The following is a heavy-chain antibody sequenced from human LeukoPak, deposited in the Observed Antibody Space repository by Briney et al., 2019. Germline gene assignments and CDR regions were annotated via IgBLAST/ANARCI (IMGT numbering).Heavy chain of an antibody. J-gene: IGHJ2*01. CDR3: ARDHGGKVDRYFDL. Sequence: GASVKVSCKASGYTFTSYRITWVRQAPGQGLEWMGWISAYKGNTNYAQKFKGRVTMTTDTSTSTACMDLRSLRSDDTAVYYCARDHGGKVDRYFDLWGRGTLVTVSS. CDR1: GYTFTSYR. D-gene: IGHD2-15*01. CDR2: ISAYKGNT. V-gene: IGHV1-18*01.